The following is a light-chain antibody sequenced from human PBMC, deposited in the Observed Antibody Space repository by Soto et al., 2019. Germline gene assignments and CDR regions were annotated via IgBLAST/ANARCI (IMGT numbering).Light chain of an antibody. CDR1: HNITSW. J-gene: IGKJ5*01. CDR2: KAS. CDR3: QQYNSFPIT. Sequence: DIQMTQSPSTLSASVGDRVTITCRASHNITSWLAWYQQKPGKAPKLLIYKASSLDSGVPSRFSGSGSGTEFTLTISSLQHIDFATYYCQQYNSFPITFGQGTRLDIK. V-gene: IGKV1-5*03.